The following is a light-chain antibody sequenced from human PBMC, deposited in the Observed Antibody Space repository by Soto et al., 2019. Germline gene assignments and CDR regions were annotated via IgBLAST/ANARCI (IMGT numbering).Light chain of an antibody. CDR2: GAS. Sequence: EIVMTQSPATLSVSPGERATLSCRASQSVSNNLAWYQQKPGQAPRLLIYGASTRATGIPARFSGSGSGTEFTLTTSSLQSEDFADYYCQQYKHWVFIFGPETKVDLK. V-gene: IGKV3-15*01. CDR3: QQYKHWVFI. J-gene: IGKJ3*01. CDR1: QSVSNN.